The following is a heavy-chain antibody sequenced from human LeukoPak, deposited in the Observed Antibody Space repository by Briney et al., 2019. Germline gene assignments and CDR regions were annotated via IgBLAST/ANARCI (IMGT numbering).Heavy chain of an antibody. CDR2: IKQDGSEK. CDR3: ARELPRTYCSSTSCALDY. J-gene: IGHJ4*02. V-gene: IGHV3-7*01. Sequence: GGSLRLSCAASGFTFSSYWMSWVRQAPGKGLEWVANIKQDGSEKYYVDSVKGRFTISRDDAKNSLYLQMSSLRAEDTAVYYCARELPRTYCSSTSCALDYWGQGTLVTVSS. D-gene: IGHD2-2*01. CDR1: GFTFSSYW.